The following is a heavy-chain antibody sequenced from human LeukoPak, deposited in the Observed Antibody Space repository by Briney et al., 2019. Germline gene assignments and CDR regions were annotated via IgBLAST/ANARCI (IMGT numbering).Heavy chain of an antibody. D-gene: IGHD3-3*01. Sequence: ASVKVSCKASGYTFTSYYMHWVRQAPGQGLEWMGIINPSGGSTSYAQKFQGRVTMTRDTSTSTVYMELSSLRSEDTAVYYCARHAYYDFWSGYFDAFDIWGQGTMVTVSS. CDR3: ARHAYYDFWSGYFDAFDI. J-gene: IGHJ3*02. V-gene: IGHV1-46*01. CDR2: INPSGGST. CDR1: GYTFTSYY.